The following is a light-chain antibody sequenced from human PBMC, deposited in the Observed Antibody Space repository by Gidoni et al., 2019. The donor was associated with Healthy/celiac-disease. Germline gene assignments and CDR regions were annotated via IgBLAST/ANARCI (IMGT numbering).Light chain of an antibody. J-gene: IGKJ4*01. CDR1: QSLLHSNGYNY. Sequence: DIVMTQSPLSLPVTPGEPASIPCRSSQSLLHSNGYNYLDWYLQKPGQSPQLLIYLGSNRASGVPDRFSGSGSGTDFTLKSSRVEDEDVGVYYCMQALQTPTFGGGTKVEIK. CDR2: LGS. CDR3: MQALQTPT. V-gene: IGKV2-28*01.